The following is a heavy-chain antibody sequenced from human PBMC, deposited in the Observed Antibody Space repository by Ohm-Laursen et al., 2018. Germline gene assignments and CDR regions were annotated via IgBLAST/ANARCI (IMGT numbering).Heavy chain of an antibody. J-gene: IGHJ4*02. CDR1: GFTFSDYY. CDR3: AKDNLINTVTMRRYFDY. V-gene: IGHV3-11*04. Sequence: GSLRLSCSASGFTFSDYYMSWIRQAPGKGLEWVSYISSSGSTIYYADSVKGRFTISRDNSKNTLYLQMNSLRAEDTAVYYCAKDNLINTVTMRRYFDYWGQGTLVTVSS. D-gene: IGHD4-17*01. CDR2: ISSSGSTI.